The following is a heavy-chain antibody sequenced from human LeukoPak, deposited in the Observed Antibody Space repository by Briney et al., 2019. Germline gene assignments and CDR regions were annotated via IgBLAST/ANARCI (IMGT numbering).Heavy chain of an antibody. J-gene: IGHJ4*02. D-gene: IGHD3-22*01. CDR1: GGSISSYY. CDR2: INHSGST. Sequence: PSETLSLTCTVSGGSISSYYWSWIRQPPGKGLEWIGEINHSGSTNYNPSLKSRVTISVDTSKNQFSLKLSSVTAADTAVYYCARISDYYDTSGTLDYWGQGTLVTVSS. V-gene: IGHV4-34*01. CDR3: ARISDYYDTSGTLDY.